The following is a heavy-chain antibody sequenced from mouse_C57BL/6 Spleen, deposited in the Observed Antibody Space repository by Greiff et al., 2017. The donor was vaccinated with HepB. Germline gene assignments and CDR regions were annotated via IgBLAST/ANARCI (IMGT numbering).Heavy chain of an antibody. CDR3: SNWYYAMDY. Sequence: EVKVEESGGGLVQPGGSMKLSCVASGFTFSNYWMNWVRQSPEKGLEWVAQIRLKSDNYATHYAESVKGRFTISRDDSKSSVYLQMNNLRAEDTGIYYCSNWYYAMDYWGQGTSVTVSS. CDR1: GFTFSNYW. J-gene: IGHJ4*01. V-gene: IGHV6-3*01. CDR2: IRLKSDNYAT.